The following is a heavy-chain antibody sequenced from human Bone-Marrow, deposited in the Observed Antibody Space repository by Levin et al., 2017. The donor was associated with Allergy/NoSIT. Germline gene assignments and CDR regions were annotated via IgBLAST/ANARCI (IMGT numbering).Heavy chain of an antibody. V-gene: IGHV4-34*01. CDR3: ARGQAGMDG. CDR2: INHSGST. J-gene: IGHJ6*04. Sequence: SETLSLTCAVYGGSFSGYYWSWIRQPPGKGLEWIGEINHSGSTNYNPSLKSRVTISVDTSKNQFSLKLSSVTAADTAVYYCARGQAGMDGWGKGTTVTVSS. CDR1: GGSFSGYY.